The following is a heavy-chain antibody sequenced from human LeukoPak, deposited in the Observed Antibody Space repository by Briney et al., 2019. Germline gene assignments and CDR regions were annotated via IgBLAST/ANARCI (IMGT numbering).Heavy chain of an antibody. V-gene: IGHV1-2*04. J-gene: IGHJ4*02. CDR2: INPNSGGT. Sequence: ASVKVSCKASGYTFTGYYMHWVRQAPGQGLEWMGWINPNSGGTNYAQKFQGWVTMTRDTSISTAYMELSRLRSDDTAVYYCAKGIVPAYPDYFDYWGQGTLVTVSS. CDR3: AKGIVPAYPDYFDY. D-gene: IGHD2-2*01. CDR1: GYTFTGYY.